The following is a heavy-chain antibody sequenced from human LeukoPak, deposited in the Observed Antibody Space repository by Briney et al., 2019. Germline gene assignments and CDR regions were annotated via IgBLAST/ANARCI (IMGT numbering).Heavy chain of an antibody. Sequence: ASVKVSCKASGYTFTSYGISWVRQAPGQGLEWMGWISAYNGNTNYAQKLQGRVTMTTDTSTSTAYMELRSLRSDDTAVYYCADVEMAPQPRRLYYYYMDVWGKGTTVTISS. D-gene: IGHD5-24*01. V-gene: IGHV1-18*01. J-gene: IGHJ6*03. CDR1: GYTFTSYG. CDR2: ISAYNGNT. CDR3: ADVEMAPQPRRLYYYYMDV.